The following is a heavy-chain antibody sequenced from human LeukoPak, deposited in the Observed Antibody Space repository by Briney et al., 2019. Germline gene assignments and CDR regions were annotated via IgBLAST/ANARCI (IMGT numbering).Heavy chain of an antibody. D-gene: IGHD1-26*01. CDR2: IKQDGSEK. CDR1: GFTFSSYW. CDR3: AKGGIVHPFDI. Sequence: GGSLRLSCAASGFTFSSYWMSWVRQAPGKGLEWVANIKQDGSEKYYVDSVKGRFTISRDNAKNSLYLQMNSLRAEDTAVYYCAKGGIVHPFDIWGQGTMVTVSS. V-gene: IGHV3-7*03. J-gene: IGHJ3*02.